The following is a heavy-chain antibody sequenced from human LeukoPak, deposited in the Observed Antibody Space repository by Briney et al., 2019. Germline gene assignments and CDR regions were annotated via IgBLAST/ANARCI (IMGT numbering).Heavy chain of an antibody. CDR3: ARDNLGYCSGGSCYLVAFDI. CDR1: GYTFTSYA. V-gene: IGHV7-4-1*02. Sequence: ASVKVSCKASGYTFTSYAMNWVRQAPGQGLEWMGWINTNTGNPTYAQGFTGRFVFSLDSSVSTAYLQISSLKAEDTAVYYCARDNLGYCSGGSCYLVAFDIWGQGTMVTVSS. CDR2: INTNTGNP. D-gene: IGHD2-15*01. J-gene: IGHJ3*02.